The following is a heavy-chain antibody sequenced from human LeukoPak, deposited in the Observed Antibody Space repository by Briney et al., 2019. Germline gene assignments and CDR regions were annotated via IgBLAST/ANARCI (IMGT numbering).Heavy chain of an antibody. V-gene: IGHV4-38-2*02. D-gene: IGHD1-26*01. CDR3: ARLVVGTTDY. Sequence: SETLSLTCTVSGYSISSGSYWGWIRQPPGKGLEYIGIIYHSGSTYNNPSLKSRVTISVDTSKNQFSLKLSSVTAADTAVYYCARLVVGTTDYWGQGTLVTVSS. CDR2: IYHSGST. CDR1: GYSISSGSY. J-gene: IGHJ4*02.